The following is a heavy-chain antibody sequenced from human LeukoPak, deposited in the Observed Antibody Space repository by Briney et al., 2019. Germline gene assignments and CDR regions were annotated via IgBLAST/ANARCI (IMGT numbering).Heavy chain of an antibody. CDR2: IYYSGST. J-gene: IGHJ4*02. V-gene: IGHV4-59*12. CDR1: GGSISSYY. Sequence: PSETLSLTCTVSGGSISSYYWSWIRQPPGKGLEWIGYIYYSGSTNYNPSLKSRVTISVDTSKNQFSLKLSSVTAADTAVYYCARENYGFGELLSYYFDYWGQGTLVTVSS. D-gene: IGHD3-10*01. CDR3: ARENYGFGELLSYYFDY.